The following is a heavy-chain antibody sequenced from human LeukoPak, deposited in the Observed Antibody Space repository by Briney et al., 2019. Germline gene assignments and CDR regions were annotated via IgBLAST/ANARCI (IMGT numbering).Heavy chain of an antibody. D-gene: IGHD3-10*01. Sequence: SVKVSCEASGGTFSSYAISWVRQAPGQGLEWMGRIIPILGIANYAQKFQGRVTITADKSTSTAYMELSSLRSEDTAVYYCARLGSGSYPEGYWGQGTLVTVSS. V-gene: IGHV1-69*04. CDR3: ARLGSGSYPEGY. CDR2: IIPILGIA. J-gene: IGHJ4*02. CDR1: GGTFSSYA.